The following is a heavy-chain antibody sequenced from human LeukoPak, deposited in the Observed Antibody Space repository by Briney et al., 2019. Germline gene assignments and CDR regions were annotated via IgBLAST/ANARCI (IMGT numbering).Heavy chain of an antibody. Sequence: GGSLRLSCAASGFTFSSYAMSWVRQAPGKGLEWVSAISGSGGSTYYADSVKGRFTISRDNSKNTLYLQMNSLRAEDTAVYYCASKYYDYVWGSYPDYWGQGTLVTVSS. J-gene: IGHJ4*02. V-gene: IGHV3-23*01. CDR3: ASKYYDYVWGSYPDY. CDR1: GFTFSSYA. CDR2: ISGSGGST. D-gene: IGHD3-16*02.